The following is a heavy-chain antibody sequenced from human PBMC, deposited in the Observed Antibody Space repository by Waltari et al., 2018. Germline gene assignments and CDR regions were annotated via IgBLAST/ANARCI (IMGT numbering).Heavy chain of an antibody. J-gene: IGHJ4*02. CDR3: ARGGIVVGWRGLAFDY. V-gene: IGHV3-74*01. Sequence: EVQLVESGGGLVQPGGSLRLSCAASGFTFSSYWMHWVRQAPGKGLVWVSRINSDGSRTSYADSLKGRFTISRDNAKNTLYLQMNSLRAEDTAVYYCARGGIVVGWRGLAFDYWGQGTLVTVSS. D-gene: IGHD2-2*01. CDR1: GFTFSSYW. CDR2: INSDGSRT.